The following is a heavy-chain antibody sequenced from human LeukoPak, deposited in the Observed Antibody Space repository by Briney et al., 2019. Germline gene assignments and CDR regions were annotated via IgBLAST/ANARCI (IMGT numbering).Heavy chain of an antibody. J-gene: IGHJ4*02. CDR3: ARPRSITGPFDY. D-gene: IGHD1-14*01. CDR2: IYSGGST. CDR1: GFTVSGHF. V-gene: IGHV3-53*01. Sequence: GGSLRLSCAASGFTVSGHFMSWVRQAPGKGLEWASLIYSGGSTYYADSVKGRFTISRDNSQNTLYLQLNSLRAEDTAVYYCARPRSITGPFDYWGQGTLVTVSS.